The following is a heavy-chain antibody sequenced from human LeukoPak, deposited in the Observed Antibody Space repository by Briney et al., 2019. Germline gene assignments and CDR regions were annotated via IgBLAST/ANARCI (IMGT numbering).Heavy chain of an antibody. Sequence: GGTLRLSCAASGFTFSSYATNWVRQAPGKGLEWVSAISGSGVSTYYADSVKGRFTISRDNSKNTLFLQMNSLRAEDTAVYYCAKPARTDYADYWGQGTLVTVSS. V-gene: IGHV3-23*01. D-gene: IGHD1-14*01. CDR2: ISGSGVST. CDR3: AKPARTDYADY. J-gene: IGHJ4*02. CDR1: GFTFSSYA.